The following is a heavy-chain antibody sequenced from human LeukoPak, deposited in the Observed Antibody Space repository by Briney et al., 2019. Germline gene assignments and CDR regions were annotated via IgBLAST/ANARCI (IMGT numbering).Heavy chain of an antibody. D-gene: IGHD6-13*01. V-gene: IGHV4-39*01. J-gene: IGHJ4*02. Sequence: SETLSLTCTVSGGSISSSSYYWGWIRQPPGKGLEWIGSIYYSGSTYYNPSLKSRVTISVDTSKNQFSLKLSSVTAADTAVYYCARPIAAAGDPFDYWGQGTLVTVFS. CDR3: ARPIAAAGDPFDY. CDR1: GGSISSSSYY. CDR2: IYYSGST.